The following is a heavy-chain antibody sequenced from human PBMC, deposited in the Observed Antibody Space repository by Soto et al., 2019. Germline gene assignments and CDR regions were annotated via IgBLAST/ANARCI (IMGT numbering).Heavy chain of an antibody. CDR1: GFTFSRYG. Sequence: QVQLVESGGGVVQPGRSLRLSCAASGFTFSRYGMNWVRQAPGKGLEWVAGIGFDGNSKYYADSVKGRLTISRDNSKSKLYVQMNSLRVEDTAVYYCARDRLSYSGYGDAFDMWGQGTMVTVSS. V-gene: IGHV3-33*01. J-gene: IGHJ3*02. CDR2: IGFDGNSK. CDR3: ARDRLSYSGYGDAFDM. D-gene: IGHD5-12*01.